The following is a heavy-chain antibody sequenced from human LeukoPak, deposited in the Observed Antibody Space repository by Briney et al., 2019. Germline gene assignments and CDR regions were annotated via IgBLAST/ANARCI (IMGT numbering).Heavy chain of an antibody. CDR3: ARDHSSSCGVGY. V-gene: IGHV3-30-3*01. D-gene: IGHD6-13*01. J-gene: IGHJ4*02. CDR1: GFTFRSYA. Sequence: PGGSLRLSCAASGFTFRSYAMHRVRQAPGKGLECVAVISYDGSNKYYADSVKGRFTISRDNSKNTLYLQMNSLRAEDTAVYYCARDHSSSCGVGYWGQGTLVTVSS. CDR2: ISYDGSNK.